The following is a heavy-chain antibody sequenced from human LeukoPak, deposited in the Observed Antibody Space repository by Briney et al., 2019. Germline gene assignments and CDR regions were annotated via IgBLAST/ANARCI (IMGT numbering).Heavy chain of an antibody. J-gene: IGHJ4*02. CDR3: AGYSGYDYLDY. CDR1: GGTSSSYA. CDR2: IIPIFGTA. V-gene: IGHV1-69*01. Sequence: GASVKVSCKASGGTSSSYAISWVRQAPGQGLEWMGGIIPIFGTANYAQKFQGRVTITADESTSTAYMELSSLRSEDTAVYYCAGYSGYDYLDYWGQGTLVTVSS. D-gene: IGHD5-12*01.